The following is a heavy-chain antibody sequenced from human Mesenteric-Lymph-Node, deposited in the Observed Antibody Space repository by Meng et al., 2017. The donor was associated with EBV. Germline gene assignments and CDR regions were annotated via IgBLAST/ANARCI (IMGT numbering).Heavy chain of an antibody. CDR2: ISHSGGT. CDR3: ATHGSGSYSWFDP. D-gene: IGHD3-10*01. Sequence: QLHVQKWAARRLKLPETLTTTCGVYGGYSSGDYWSWIRQPPGKGLEWIGEISHSGGTTYNPSLKSRVTISVDTSKNQFSLKLSSVTAADTAVYYCATHGSGSYSWFDPWGQGTLVTVSS. CDR1: GGYSSGDY. V-gene: IGHV4-34*01. J-gene: IGHJ5*02.